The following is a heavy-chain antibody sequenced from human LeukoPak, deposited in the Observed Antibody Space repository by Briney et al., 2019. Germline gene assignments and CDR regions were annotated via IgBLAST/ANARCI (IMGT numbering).Heavy chain of an antibody. CDR1: GFTFSSYS. CDR3: ARVSDISVAAYFDY. CDR2: INWNGGST. V-gene: IGHV3-20*04. Sequence: PGGSLRLSCAASGFTFSSYSMNWVRQAPGKGLEWVSTINWNGGSTGYADSVKGRFTISRDNAKNSLYLQMNSLRAEDTALYYCARVSDISVAAYFDYWGQGTLVTVSS. J-gene: IGHJ4*02. D-gene: IGHD6-19*01.